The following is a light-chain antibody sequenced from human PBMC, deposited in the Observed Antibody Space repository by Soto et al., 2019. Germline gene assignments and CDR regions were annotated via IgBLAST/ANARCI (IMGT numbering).Light chain of an antibody. CDR3: QQYNDWPRT. J-gene: IGKJ1*01. CDR1: QSVSNN. Sequence: EIVMTQSPGTLSLSPGERATLSCRASQSVSNNLAWYQQKPGQAPRLLLYAASTRATGIPARFSGSGSETEFALTISSLQSEDFAIYHCQQYNDWPRTFGQGTKVDIK. CDR2: AAS. V-gene: IGKV3D-15*01.